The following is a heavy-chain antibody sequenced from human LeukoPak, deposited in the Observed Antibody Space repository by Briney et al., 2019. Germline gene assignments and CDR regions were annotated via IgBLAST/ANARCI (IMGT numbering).Heavy chain of an antibody. J-gene: IGHJ6*03. Sequence: SETLSLTCTVSGGSISSSYYYWGWIRQPPDKGLEWIGSISYSGSTNYNPFLKSRVTISVDTSKNQFSLKLSSVTAADTAVYYCARGRQAPEYSSSWALYYYYYMDVWGKGTTVTVSS. CDR2: ISYSGST. CDR1: GGSISSSYYY. V-gene: IGHV4-39*07. D-gene: IGHD6-13*01. CDR3: ARGRQAPEYSSSWALYYYYYMDV.